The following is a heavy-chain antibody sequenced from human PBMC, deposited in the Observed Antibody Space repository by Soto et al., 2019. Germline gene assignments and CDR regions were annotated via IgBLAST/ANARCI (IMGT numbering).Heavy chain of an antibody. V-gene: IGHV4-61*01. J-gene: IGHJ5*02. CDR3: TRGPPRVQWFDP. CDR2: IYFTGST. Sequence: TLSLTCTVSGGAVSSGTYYRSWIRQPPGKGLEWIGHIYFTGSTNYNPSLKGRVTMSLDTSRNQFSLKLSSVTAADTAVYYCTRGPPRVQWFDPWGLGTLVTVSS. CDR1: GGAVSSGTYY.